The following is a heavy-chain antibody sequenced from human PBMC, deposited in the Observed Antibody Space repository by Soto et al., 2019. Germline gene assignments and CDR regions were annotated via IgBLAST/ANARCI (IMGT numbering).Heavy chain of an antibody. D-gene: IGHD3-22*01. CDR1: GGSLSTNP. V-gene: IGHV1-69*06. J-gene: IGHJ4*02. Sequence: SVKVSCKASGGSLSTNPISWVRQAPGQGLEWMGGTGSGTGPGNHAQKFQGRLTVTADKSTSTVYMELTNLSSEDTAVYYCARPDSSGFYRYFDSYRRRTLVTVSS. CDR2: TGSGTGPG. CDR3: ARPDSSGFYRYFDS.